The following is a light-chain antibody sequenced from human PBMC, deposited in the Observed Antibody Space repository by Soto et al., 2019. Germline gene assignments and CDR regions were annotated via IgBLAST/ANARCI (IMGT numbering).Light chain of an antibody. J-gene: IGLJ2*01. V-gene: IGLV1-44*01. Sequence: QPVLTQPPSASGTPGHRVTISCSGSSSNIGSNTVNWYQQLPGTAPKLLIYSNNQRPSGVPDRFSGSKSGTSASLAISGLQSEDEADYYCAAWDDSLNGPVFGGGTKVTVL. CDR1: SSNIGSNT. CDR3: AAWDDSLNGPV. CDR2: SNN.